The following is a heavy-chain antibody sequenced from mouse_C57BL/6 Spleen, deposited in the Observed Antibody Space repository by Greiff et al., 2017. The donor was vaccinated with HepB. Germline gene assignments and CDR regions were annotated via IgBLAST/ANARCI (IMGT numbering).Heavy chain of an antibody. V-gene: IGHV5-4*01. Sequence: EVQRVESGGGLVKPGGSLKLSCAASGFTFSSYAMSWVRQTPEKRLEWVATISDGGSYTYYPDNVKGRFTISRDNAKNNLYLQMSHLKSEDTAMYYCARDTTVVATFYYFDDWGQGTTLTVSS. J-gene: IGHJ2*01. CDR1: GFTFSSYA. CDR2: ISDGGSYT. D-gene: IGHD1-1*01. CDR3: ARDTTVVATFYYFDD.